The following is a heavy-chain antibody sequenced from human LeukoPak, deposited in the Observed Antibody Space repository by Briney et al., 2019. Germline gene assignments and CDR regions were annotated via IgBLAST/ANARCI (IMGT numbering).Heavy chain of an antibody. CDR3: ARVIGSYGDSAY. CDR2: ISSSSSYI. CDR1: GFTFSSYS. D-gene: IGHD3-16*01. Sequence: GGSLRLSCAASGFTFSSYSMNWVRQAPGKGLEWVSSISSSSSYIYYADSVKGRFTISRDNAKNSLYLQMDSPRAEDTAVYYCARVIGSYGDSAYWGQGTLVTVSS. V-gene: IGHV3-21*01. J-gene: IGHJ4*02.